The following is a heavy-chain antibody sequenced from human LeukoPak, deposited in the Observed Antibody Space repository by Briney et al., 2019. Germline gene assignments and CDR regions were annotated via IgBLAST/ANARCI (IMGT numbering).Heavy chain of an antibody. D-gene: IGHD3-10*01. V-gene: IGHV4-61*01. CDR2: IYYSGST. Sequence: ASETLSLTCTVSGGSVSSGSYYWSWIRQPPGKGLEWIGYIYYSGSTNYNPSLKSRVTISVDTSKNQFSLKLSSVTAADTAVYYCARGARITMVRGVIQNYYFDYWGQGTLVTVSS. CDR1: GGSVSSGSYY. CDR3: ARGARITMVRGVIQNYYFDY. J-gene: IGHJ4*02.